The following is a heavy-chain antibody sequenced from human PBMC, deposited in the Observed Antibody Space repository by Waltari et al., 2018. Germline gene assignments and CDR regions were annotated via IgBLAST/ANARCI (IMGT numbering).Heavy chain of an antibody. D-gene: IGHD2-2*01. Sequence: QVQLQESGPGLVKPSETLSLTCTVSGGSISRYYWSWIRQPPGKGLEWIGYIYYSGSTNYNPSLKSRVTISVDTSKNQFSLKLSSVTAADTAVYYCARARAYQLLSNWFDPWGQGTLVTVSS. CDR2: IYYSGST. CDR1: GGSISRYY. J-gene: IGHJ5*02. V-gene: IGHV4-59*01. CDR3: ARARAYQLLSNWFDP.